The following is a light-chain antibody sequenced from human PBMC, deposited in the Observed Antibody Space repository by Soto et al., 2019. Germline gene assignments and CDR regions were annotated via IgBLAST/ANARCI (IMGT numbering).Light chain of an antibody. CDR2: GVT. J-gene: IGLJ2*01. CDR1: SSDVGGYNY. CDR3: SSYTSSTTLSVV. V-gene: IGLV2-14*01. Sequence: QSALTQPASVYGSPGQSITISCTGTSSDVGGYNYVSWYQQHPGKAPKLMIYGVTNRPSGVSNRFSGSKSGNTASLTISGLQPEDEADYYCSSYTSSTTLSVVFGGGTKLTVL.